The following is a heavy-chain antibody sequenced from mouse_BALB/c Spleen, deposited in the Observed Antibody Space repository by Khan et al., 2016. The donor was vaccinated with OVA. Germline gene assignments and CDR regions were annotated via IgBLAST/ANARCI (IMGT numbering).Heavy chain of an antibody. V-gene: IGHV2-9*02. CDR3: VRSFYNGAWFAY. J-gene: IGHJ3*01. Sequence: VKLLESGPGLVAPSQTLSITCTVSGFSLSNYGVHWVRQPPGKGLEWLGVKWAGGSTNHNSALMSRLSISKDDSKSPVFLKRNSLQTNYTAMYYCVRSFYNGAWFAYWGQGTLVTVSA. CDR1: GFSLSNYG. CDR2: KWAGGST. D-gene: IGHD1-3*01.